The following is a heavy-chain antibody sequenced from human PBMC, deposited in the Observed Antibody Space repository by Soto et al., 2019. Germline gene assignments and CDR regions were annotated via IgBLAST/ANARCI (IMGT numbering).Heavy chain of an antibody. Sequence: SETLSLTCTVSGGSISSGDYYGSWIRQPPGKGMEWIGYIYYSGSTYYNPSLKSRVTISVDTSKNQFSLKLSSVTAADTAVYYCDRWELGTFDYWGQGTLVTVSS. CDR3: DRWELGTFDY. CDR2: IYYSGST. CDR1: GGSISSGDYY. V-gene: IGHV4-30-4*01. J-gene: IGHJ4*02. D-gene: IGHD7-27*01.